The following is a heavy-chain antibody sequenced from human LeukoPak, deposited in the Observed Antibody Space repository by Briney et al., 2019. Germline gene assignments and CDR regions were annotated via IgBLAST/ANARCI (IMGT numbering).Heavy chain of an antibody. CDR2: IYYSGST. J-gene: IGHJ6*02. CDR3: ARTWAQRHYYGMDV. D-gene: IGHD2-2*01. V-gene: IGHV4-59*01. CDR1: GGSISSYY. Sequence: SETLSLTCTVSGGSISSYYWSWIRQPPGKGLEWIGYIYYSGSTNYNPSLKSRVTISVDTSKNQFSLKLSSVTAADTAVYYCARTWAQRHYYGMDVWGRGTTVTVSS.